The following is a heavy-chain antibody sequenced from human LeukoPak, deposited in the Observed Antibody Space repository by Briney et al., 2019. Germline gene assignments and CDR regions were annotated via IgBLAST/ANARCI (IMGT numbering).Heavy chain of an antibody. J-gene: IGHJ4*02. V-gene: IGHV3-30-3*01. CDR2: ISYDGSNK. CDR1: GFTFSSYA. CDR3: ARDGAAAAPRPYYFDY. D-gene: IGHD6-13*01. Sequence: GGSLRLSCAASGFTFSSYAMHWVRQAPGKGLEWVAVISYDGSNKYYADSVKGRFTISRDNSKNTLYLQMNSLRAEDTAVYYCARDGAAAAPRPYYFDYWGQGTLVTVSS.